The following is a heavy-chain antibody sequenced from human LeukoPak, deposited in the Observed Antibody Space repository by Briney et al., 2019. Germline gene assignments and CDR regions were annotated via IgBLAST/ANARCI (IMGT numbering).Heavy chain of an antibody. CDR3: ARDGGSGSDDAFDI. Sequence: GGSLRLSCAASGFTFSSYAMNWVRQAPGKGLEWVSSISTSSTYIYYADSVKGRFTISRDNAKNSLYLQMNSLRAEDTAVYYCARDGGSGSDDAFDIWGQGTLATVSS. CDR1: GFTFSSYA. CDR2: ISTSSTYI. V-gene: IGHV3-21*01. J-gene: IGHJ3*02. D-gene: IGHD3-22*01.